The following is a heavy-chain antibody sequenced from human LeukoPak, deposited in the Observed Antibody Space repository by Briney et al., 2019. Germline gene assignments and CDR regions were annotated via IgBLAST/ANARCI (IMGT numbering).Heavy chain of an antibody. J-gene: IGHJ4*02. D-gene: IGHD3-10*01. CDR3: ARDSARGGALSGDFDS. CDR1: GFTFSSYG. V-gene: IGHV3-30*02. Sequence: GGSLRLSCAASGFTFSSYGMHWVRQAPGKGLEWVTFIGIDESIKYYTDSVKGRFTISRDTSKNTLSLQMNSLRADDTAVYYCARDSARGGALSGDFDSWGQGTLVTVSS. CDR2: IGIDESIK.